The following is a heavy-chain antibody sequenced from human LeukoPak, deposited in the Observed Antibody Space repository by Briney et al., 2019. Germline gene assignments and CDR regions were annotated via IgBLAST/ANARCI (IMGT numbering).Heavy chain of an antibody. V-gene: IGHV3-23*01. J-gene: IGHJ4*02. Sequence: GGSLRLSCAASGFTFSSYAMSWVRQAPGKGLEWVSAISGSGGSTYYADSVKGRFTISRDNSKNTLYLQMNSLRAEDTAVYYCARDRVGATTGYFDYWGQGTLVTVSS. D-gene: IGHD1-26*01. CDR3: ARDRVGATTGYFDY. CDR1: GFTFSSYA. CDR2: ISGSGGST.